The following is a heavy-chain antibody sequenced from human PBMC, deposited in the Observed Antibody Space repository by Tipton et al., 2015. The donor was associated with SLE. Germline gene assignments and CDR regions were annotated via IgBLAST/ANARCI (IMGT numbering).Heavy chain of an antibody. J-gene: IGHJ6*02. Sequence: QLVQSGGGLVQPGGSLRLSCAASGFTVSSNYMSWVRQAPGKGLEWVSVIYSGGSTYYADSVKGRFTISRDNSKNTLYLQRNSLRAEDTAVYYCARVSQQWRLYYGMDVWGQWTTVTVSS. CDR2: IYSGGST. CDR3: ARVSQQWRLYYGMDV. D-gene: IGHD6-19*01. CDR1: GFTVSSNY. V-gene: IGHV3-53*04.